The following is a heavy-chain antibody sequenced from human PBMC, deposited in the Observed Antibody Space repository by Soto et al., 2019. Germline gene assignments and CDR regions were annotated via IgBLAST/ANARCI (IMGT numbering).Heavy chain of an antibody. D-gene: IGHD3-10*01. J-gene: IGHJ4*02. CDR1: GGTISSYY. V-gene: IGHV4-59*01. Sequence: SETLSLTCTVSGGTISSYYWSWIRQPPGKGLEWIGYIYYSGTTSYNPSLNSRVTISVDTSKNQFSLKLNSVTAADTAVYYCARESYYGSGATVVGYWGLGTLVTVSS. CDR3: ARESYYGSGATVVGY. CDR2: IYYSGTT.